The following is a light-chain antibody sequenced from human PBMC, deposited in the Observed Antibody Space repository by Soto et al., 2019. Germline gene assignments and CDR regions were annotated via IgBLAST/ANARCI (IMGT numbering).Light chain of an antibody. J-gene: IGLJ1*01. CDR2: RNT. CDR3: QSSDSGLRALYV. CDR1: YYNIGAGYD. V-gene: IGLV1-40*01. Sequence: QCVLTQPPSVSGAPGQGVTISCARTYYNIGAGYDVHWYEQIPGTAPKLLIHRNTLRSSGVPDRFSGSKSGTSASLAITGLQAGDEADYYCQSSDSGLRALYVFGTGTKLPS.